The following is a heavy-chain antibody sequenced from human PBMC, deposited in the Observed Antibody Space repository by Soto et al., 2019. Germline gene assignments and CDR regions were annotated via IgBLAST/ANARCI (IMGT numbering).Heavy chain of an antibody. V-gene: IGHV1-69*01. CDR3: TRDRDYSAYYPAGQYYYGMDV. D-gene: IGHD5-12*01. CDR2: IIRMFGTA. CDR1: GDTFSNFG. J-gene: IGHJ6*02. Sequence: QVQLLQSGAEVKKPGSSVKVSCKASGDTFSNFGISWVRQAPGQGLEWMGGIIRMFGTANYAQKIQGRVTITADESKITAYMELSSLRSEDTAVYYCTRDRDYSAYYPAGQYYYGMDVWGQGTTVTGSS.